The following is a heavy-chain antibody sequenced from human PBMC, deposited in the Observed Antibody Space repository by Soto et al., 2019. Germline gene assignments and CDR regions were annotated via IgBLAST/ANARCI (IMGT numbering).Heavy chain of an antibody. CDR1: GYTFTSYG. J-gene: IGHJ6*02. CDR2: ISAYNGNT. Sequence: QVQLVQSGAEVKKPGASVKVSCKASGYTFTSYGISWVRQAPGQGLEWMGWISAYNGNTNYAQKLQGRVNMTTDTATCTAYMELRSLRSDDTAVYYCARAPYLELWFGESTYYYYGMDVWGQGTTVTVSS. D-gene: IGHD3-10*01. CDR3: ARAPYLELWFGESTYYYYGMDV. V-gene: IGHV1-18*01.